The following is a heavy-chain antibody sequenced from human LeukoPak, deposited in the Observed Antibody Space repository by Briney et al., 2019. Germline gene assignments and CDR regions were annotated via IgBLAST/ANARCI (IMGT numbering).Heavy chain of an antibody. CDR3: ARIETHILDY. V-gene: IGHV3-48*03. D-gene: IGHD5-24*01. J-gene: IGHJ4*02. Sequence: GGSLRLSCAASGFTFNSYEMNWVRQAPGKGLEWVSYITSSGTTIYYADSVKGRFTISRDNAKSSLYLQMNSLRAEDTAVYYCARIETHILDYWGQGTLVTVSS. CDR2: ITSSGTTI. CDR1: GFTFNSYE.